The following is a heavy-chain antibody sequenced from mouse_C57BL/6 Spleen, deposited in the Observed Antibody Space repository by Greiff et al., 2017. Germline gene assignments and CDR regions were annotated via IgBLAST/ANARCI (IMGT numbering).Heavy chain of an antibody. D-gene: IGHD4-1*01. J-gene: IGHJ2*01. Sequence: VQLQQSGPELVKPGASVKISCKASGYAFSSSWMNWVKQRPGQGLEWIGRIYTGDGDTNYNGKFKGKATLTADKSSSTAYMQLSSLTSEDSAVYFCAREGTLGLLDYWGQGTTLTVSS. CDR1: GYAFSSSW. CDR3: AREGTLGLLDY. CDR2: IYTGDGDT. V-gene: IGHV1-82*01.